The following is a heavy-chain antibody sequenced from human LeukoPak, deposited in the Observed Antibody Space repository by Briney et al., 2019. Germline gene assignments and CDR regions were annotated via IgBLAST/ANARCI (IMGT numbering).Heavy chain of an antibody. J-gene: IGHJ4*02. Sequence: GESLKISCKGSGYSFTKYWIGWVRQMPGKGLEWMGIIYPGDSDTRYSPSFQGQVTISADKSISAAYLQWSGLKASDTAMYYCARHETGPYFDYWGQGTLVTVSS. CDR1: GYSFTKYW. CDR2: IYPGDSDT. V-gene: IGHV5-51*01. CDR3: ARHETGPYFDY. D-gene: IGHD1-1*01.